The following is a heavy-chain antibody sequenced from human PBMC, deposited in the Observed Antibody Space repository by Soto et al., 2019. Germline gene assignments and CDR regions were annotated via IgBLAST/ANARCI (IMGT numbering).Heavy chain of an antibody. V-gene: IGHV3-15*07. CDR1: GFTFSNAW. D-gene: IGHD3-22*01. CDR2: IKSKTDGGTT. J-gene: IGHJ4*02. Sequence: GGSQRLSYAASGFTFSNAWMNWVRQAPGKGLEWVGRIKSKTDGGTTDYAAPVKGRFTISRDDSKNTLYLQMNSLKTEDTAVYYCTAYYYDSSGHPRHYGGQETLVTV. CDR3: TAYYYDSSGHPRHY.